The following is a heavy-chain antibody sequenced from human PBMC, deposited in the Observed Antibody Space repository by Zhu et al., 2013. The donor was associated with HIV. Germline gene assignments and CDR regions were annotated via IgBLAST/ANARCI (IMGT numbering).Heavy chain of an antibody. J-gene: IGHJ2*01. V-gene: IGHV1-2*02. CDR2: INSKSGTT. CDR1: GYTFTDFY. Sequence: QVQLVQSGAEVKKPGASVKVSCKASGYTFTDFYIHWVRQAPGQGLEWMGWINSKSGTTTYAQNFQGRVTMTRATSISTVYMEMTSLRSDDTAVYYCARDKGATAMVHGYFDLWGRGTLVTVSS. CDR3: ARDKGATAMVHGYFDL. D-gene: IGHD5-18*01.